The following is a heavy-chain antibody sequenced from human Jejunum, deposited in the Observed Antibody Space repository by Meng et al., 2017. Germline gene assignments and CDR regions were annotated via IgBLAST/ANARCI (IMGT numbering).Heavy chain of an antibody. D-gene: IGHD2-15*01. J-gene: IGHJ4*02. V-gene: IGHV3-74*01. CDR1: EFTLSDSW. CDR2: INGDWTTT. Sequence: GESLKISCTASEFTLSDSWVHWVRPVPGKGLGWGSRINGDWTTTEYADSVKGRFTISRDQAKNTAFLQMNSLRADETALYYCGRGFHCSGESFTPPFDYWGQGTLVTVSS. CDR3: GRGFHCSGESFTPPFDY.